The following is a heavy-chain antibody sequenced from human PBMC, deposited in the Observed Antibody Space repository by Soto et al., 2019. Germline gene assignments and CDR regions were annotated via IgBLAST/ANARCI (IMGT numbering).Heavy chain of an antibody. CDR1: GYTFTSYD. CDR2: MNPNSGKT. Sequence: QVQLVQSGAEVKKPGASVKVSCKASGYTFTSYDINWVRQATGQGLEWMGWMNPNSGKTGYPQKFQGRVTMTRNTSISTAYMELSSLRFEDTAVYYCARSPPRVERNNYAGGWFDPWGQGTLVTVSS. D-gene: IGHD4-4*01. V-gene: IGHV1-8*01. CDR3: ARSPPRVERNNYAGGWFDP. J-gene: IGHJ5*02.